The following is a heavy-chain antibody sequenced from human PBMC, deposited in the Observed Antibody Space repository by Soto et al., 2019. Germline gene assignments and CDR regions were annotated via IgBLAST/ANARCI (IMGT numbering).Heavy chain of an antibody. V-gene: IGHV3-23*01. Sequence: PGGSLRLSCAASGFTFNSCLMSWVRQAPGKGLEWVSLISGSGPYTDYADSVKGRFTITRDNSKNTLYLQMNSLRAEDTAVYYCAKDPPSERMQPDYGMDVWGQGTTVTVSS. CDR1: GFTFNSCL. CDR3: AKDPPSERMQPDYGMDV. CDR2: ISGSGPYT. J-gene: IGHJ6*02. D-gene: IGHD6-13*01.